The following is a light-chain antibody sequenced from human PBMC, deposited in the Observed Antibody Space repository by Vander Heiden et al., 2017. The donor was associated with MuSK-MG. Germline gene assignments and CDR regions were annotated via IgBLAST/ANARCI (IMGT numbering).Light chain of an antibody. CDR2: EIN. CDR3: TSYSSIKSVV. J-gene: IGLJ2*01. Sequence: QSALTQPPSASASLGDSVTISCTGTSSDVGGYLYVSWYQLHPGKAPKLIIFEINKRPSGVPERFSGSRSGTTASLTVSGLQAEDEADYLCTSYSSIKSVVFGGGTKLTVL. V-gene: IGLV2-8*01. CDR1: SSDVGGYLY.